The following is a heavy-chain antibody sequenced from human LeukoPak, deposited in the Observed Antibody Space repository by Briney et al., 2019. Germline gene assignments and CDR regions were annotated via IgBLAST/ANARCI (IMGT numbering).Heavy chain of an antibody. CDR1: GFTFSSYA. J-gene: IGHJ3*02. D-gene: IGHD3-22*01. CDR2: ISGCGGGT. Sequence: GGSLRLSCAASGFTFSSYAMSWVRQAPGKGLEWVSAISGCGGGTYYADSVRGRFTISRDNSKNTLYLQMNSLRAEDTAVYYCAKRASSGDAFDIWGQGTMVTVSS. V-gene: IGHV3-23*01. CDR3: AKRASSGDAFDI.